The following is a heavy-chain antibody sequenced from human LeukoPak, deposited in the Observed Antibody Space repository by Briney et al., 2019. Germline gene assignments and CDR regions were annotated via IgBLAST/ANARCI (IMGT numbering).Heavy chain of an antibody. CDR3: ARDPPTLGHAFDI. CDR1: GGTFSSYA. D-gene: IGHD7-27*01. CDR2: IIPIFGTA. V-gene: IGHV1-69*13. J-gene: IGHJ3*02. Sequence: SVKVSCKASGGTFSSYAICWVRQAPGQGLEWMGGIIPIFGTANYAQKFQGRVTITADESTRTAYMELSSLRSEDTAVYYCARDPPTLGHAFDIWGQGTMVTVSS.